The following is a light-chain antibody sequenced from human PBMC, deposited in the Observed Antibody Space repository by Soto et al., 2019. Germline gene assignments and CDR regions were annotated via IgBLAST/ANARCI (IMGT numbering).Light chain of an antibody. CDR2: AAS. CDR3: QQYSSYPLT. Sequence: AIRMTQSPSSLSASTGDRVTITCRASQGISSYLAWYQQKPGKAPKLLIYAASTLQSGVPSRFSGSGSGTDFTLTISCLQSEDFETCYCQQYSSYPLTFGGGTKVQIK. J-gene: IGKJ4*01. CDR1: QGISSY. V-gene: IGKV1-8*01.